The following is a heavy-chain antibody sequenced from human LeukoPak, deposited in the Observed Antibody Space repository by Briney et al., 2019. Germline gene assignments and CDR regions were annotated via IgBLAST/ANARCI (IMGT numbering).Heavy chain of an antibody. D-gene: IGHD3-9*01. J-gene: IGHJ4*02. CDR3: AKADTYFDKTYYFDY. V-gene: IGHV3-30*02. Sequence: GGSLRLSCAASGFTFSSYGMHWVRQAPGKGLEWVAFIRYDGSNKYYADSVKGRFTISRDNSKNTLYLQMNSLRAEDTAVYYCAKADTYFDKTYYFDYWGQGTLVTVSS. CDR1: GFTFSSYG. CDR2: IRYDGSNK.